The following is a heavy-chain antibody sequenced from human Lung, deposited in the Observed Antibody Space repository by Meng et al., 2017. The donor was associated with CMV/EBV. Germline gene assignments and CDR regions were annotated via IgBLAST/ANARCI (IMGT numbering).Heavy chain of an antibody. CDR1: GYTFTGHY. V-gene: IGHV1-2*02. CDR2: IYPASGGT. Sequence: SVXVFCKASGYTFTGHYLHWVRQAPGQGHEWMGWIYPASGGTNYAQNFQGRVTMTSDTYISTTYMELSGLRSDDTALYFCARDDNWGLDYWGQGTLVTVSS. D-gene: IGHD1-1*01. CDR3: ARDDNWGLDY. J-gene: IGHJ4*02.